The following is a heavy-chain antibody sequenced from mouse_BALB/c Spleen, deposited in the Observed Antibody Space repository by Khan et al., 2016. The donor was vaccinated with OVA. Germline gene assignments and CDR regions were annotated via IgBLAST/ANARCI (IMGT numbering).Heavy chain of an antibody. Sequence: QVQLQQSGPELVKPGASVKISCKASGYIFTDYYIKWVKQRTGQGLEFIGWIYPGSANIKYNEKFRDKATLTADTSSRTAYMQLSSLTSEDTAVYFCARGNYYGSTSWFGYWGQGTLVTVSA. CDR1: GYIFTDYY. CDR2: IYPGSANI. J-gene: IGHJ3*01. V-gene: IGHV1-84*02. CDR3: ARGNYYGSTSWFGY. D-gene: IGHD1-1*01.